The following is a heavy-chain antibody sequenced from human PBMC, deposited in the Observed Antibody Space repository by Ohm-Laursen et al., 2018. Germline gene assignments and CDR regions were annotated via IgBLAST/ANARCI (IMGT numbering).Heavy chain of an antibody. D-gene: IGHD3-22*01. CDR2: IIPIFGTA. V-gene: IGHV1-69*06. J-gene: IGHJ6*02. CDR1: GGTFSSYA. Sequence: SSVKVSCKVSGGTFSSYAISWVRQAPGQGLEWMGGIIPIFGTANYAQKFQGRVTITADKSTSTAYMELSSLRSEDTAVYYCARVSSGYYPYYYYGMDVWGQGTTVTVSS. CDR3: ARVSSGYYPYYYYGMDV.